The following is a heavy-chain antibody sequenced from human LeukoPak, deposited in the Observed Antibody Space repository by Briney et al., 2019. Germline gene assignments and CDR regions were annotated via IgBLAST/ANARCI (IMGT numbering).Heavy chain of an antibody. V-gene: IGHV3-11*01. Sequence: PGGSLRLSCAASGFTFSDYYTSWIRQAPGKGLEWVSHISSSGSTIYYADSVKGRFTISRDNAKNSLYLQMNSLKTEDTAVYYCTTDLIAAAGGYWGQGTLVTVSS. D-gene: IGHD6-13*01. CDR2: ISSSGSTI. J-gene: IGHJ4*02. CDR3: TTDLIAAAGGY. CDR1: GFTFSDYY.